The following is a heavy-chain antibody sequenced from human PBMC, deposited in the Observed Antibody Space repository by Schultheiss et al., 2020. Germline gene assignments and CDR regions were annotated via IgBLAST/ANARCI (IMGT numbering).Heavy chain of an antibody. CDR1: GFTVSSNS. CDR3: ARDCAQQLVASFDY. J-gene: IGHJ4*02. Sequence: GGSLRLSCAASGFTVSSNSMTWVRQAPGKGLEWVSSISSSSSYTNYADSVKGRFTISRDNAKNSLYLQMNSLRAEDTAVYYCARDCAQQLVASFDYWGQGTLVTVSS. V-gene: IGHV3-21*01. D-gene: IGHD6-13*01. CDR2: ISSSSSYT.